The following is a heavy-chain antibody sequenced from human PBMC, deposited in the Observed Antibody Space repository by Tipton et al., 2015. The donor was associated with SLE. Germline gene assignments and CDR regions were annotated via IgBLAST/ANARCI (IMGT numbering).Heavy chain of an antibody. CDR1: GYSISSGYH. CDR2: ISQSGIT. V-gene: IGHV4-38-2*02. Sequence: TLSLTCTVSGYSISSGYHWGWIRQPPGKGLEWIGSISQSGITHYNPSLGSRVTISVDTSKNQISLKLTSVTAADTALYYCARGRVDYIRGSYRPSSFDSWGQGTQVTVSS. CDR3: ARGRVDYIRGSYRPSSFDS. D-gene: IGHD3-16*02. J-gene: IGHJ4*02.